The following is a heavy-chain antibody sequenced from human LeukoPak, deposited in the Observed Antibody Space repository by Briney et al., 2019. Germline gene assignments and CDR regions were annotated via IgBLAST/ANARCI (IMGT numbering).Heavy chain of an antibody. CDR3: ASASGYEVNYYYYYGMDV. CDR1: GGSISSSSYY. Sequence: SETLSLTCTVSGGSISSSSYYWSWIRQPPGKGLEWIGYIYYSGSTNYNPSLKSRVTISVDTSKNQSSLKLSSVTAADTAVYYCASASGYEVNYYYYYGMDVWGQGTTVTVSS. J-gene: IGHJ6*02. D-gene: IGHD3-10*01. CDR2: IYYSGST. V-gene: IGHV4-61*01.